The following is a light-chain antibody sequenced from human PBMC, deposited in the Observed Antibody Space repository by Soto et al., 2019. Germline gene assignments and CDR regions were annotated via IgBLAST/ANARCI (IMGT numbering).Light chain of an antibody. CDR1: QSITIY. CDR2: ATS. J-gene: IGKJ4*01. V-gene: IGKV1-39*01. Sequence: DIQMTQSPSSLSASVGDRVTITCRASQSITIYLNWYQQKPGKAPKLLIFATSSSQSGVPSRFSGSGSGTDFTLTISSLQPEDLATYYCQQSLTTPLTLGGGTKVEIK. CDR3: QQSLTTPLT.